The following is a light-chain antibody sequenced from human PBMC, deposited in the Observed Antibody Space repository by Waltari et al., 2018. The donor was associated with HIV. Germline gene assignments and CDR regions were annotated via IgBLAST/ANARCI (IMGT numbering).Light chain of an antibody. CDR3: GTCDVRLSAGVFGSGTKV. CDR2: DIN. Sequence: SALTQQPPSVSAAPGQNVTMSCSGGNSNLANTFVCWYQHRTGTAPRRLIYDINKRPLGIPQGFAASKTGTSATLGITGLQTADEGEYYCGTCDVRLSAGVFGSGTKVF. J-gene: IGLJ1*01. V-gene: IGLV1-51*01. CDR1: NSNLANTF.